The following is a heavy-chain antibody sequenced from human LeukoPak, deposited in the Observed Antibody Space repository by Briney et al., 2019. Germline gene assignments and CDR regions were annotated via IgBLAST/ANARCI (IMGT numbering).Heavy chain of an antibody. CDR1: GFTFSSYA. CDR2: ISGSGDNT. J-gene: IGHJ4*02. D-gene: IGHD3-22*01. V-gene: IGHV3-23*01. CDR3: AKGSYYDSSGSFYFDY. Sequence: PGGSLRLSCVASGFTFSSYAMSWVRQAPGKGLEWVSGISGSGDNTYYADSVKGRFTISRDNSKNTPYVQVNSLGTEDTAAYYCAKGSYYDSSGSFYFDYWGQGTLVTVSS.